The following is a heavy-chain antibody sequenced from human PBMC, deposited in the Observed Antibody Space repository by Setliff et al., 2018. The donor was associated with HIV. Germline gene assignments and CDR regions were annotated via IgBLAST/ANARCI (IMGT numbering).Heavy chain of an antibody. CDR3: ALANIVSTARWNH. CDR2: INVGKGNT. CDR1: GYTFTSYA. V-gene: IGHV1-3*01. Sequence: ASVKVSCKASGYTFTSYAIHWVRQAPGQRLEWMGWINVGKGNTKYSQVKFQGRVTMTRDTSISTLYMDLNRLTSDDTAVYYCALANIVSTARWNHWGRGTLVTVSS. J-gene: IGHJ4*02. D-gene: IGHD1-1*01.